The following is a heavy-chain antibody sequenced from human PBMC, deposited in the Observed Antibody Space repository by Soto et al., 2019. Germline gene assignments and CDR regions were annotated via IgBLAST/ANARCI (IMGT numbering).Heavy chain of an antibody. CDR1: GYTFTSNG. D-gene: IGHD3-10*01. CDR2: INPNSGGT. CDR3: ARCKMGLWFGESYGMDV. V-gene: IGHV1-2*04. Sequence: GASVKLSCKDSGYTFTSNGISWVRQAPGQGLEWMGWINPNSGGTNYAQKFQGWVTMTRDTSISTAYMELSRLRSDDTAVYYCARCKMGLWFGESYGMDVWGQGTTVTSP. J-gene: IGHJ6*02.